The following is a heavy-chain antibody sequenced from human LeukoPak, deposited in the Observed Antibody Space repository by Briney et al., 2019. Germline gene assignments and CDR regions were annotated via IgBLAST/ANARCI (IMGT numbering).Heavy chain of an antibody. Sequence: GGSLRLSCAASGFTFSSYAMSWVRQAPGKGLEWVSAISGSGGSTYYADSVKGRFTISRDNSKNTLYLQMNSLRAEDTAVYYCAKPTINYYDSSGYFNYWGQGTLVTVSS. J-gene: IGHJ4*02. CDR1: GFTFSSYA. CDR2: ISGSGGST. V-gene: IGHV3-23*01. D-gene: IGHD3-22*01. CDR3: AKPTINYYDSSGYFNY.